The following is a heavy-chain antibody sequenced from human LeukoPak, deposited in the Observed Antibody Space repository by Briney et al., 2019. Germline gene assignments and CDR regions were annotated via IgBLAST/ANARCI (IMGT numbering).Heavy chain of an antibody. J-gene: IGHJ4*02. Sequence: PGGSLRLSCAASGFTFSNYGMHWVRQAPGKGLEWVAFIRYDGRNKYYADSVKGRFTISRDNSRNTLYLQMSSLRAEDTAVYYCARESWATDYWGQGTLVTVSS. V-gene: IGHV3-30*02. D-gene: IGHD3-10*01. CDR1: GFTFSNYG. CDR2: IRYDGRNK. CDR3: ARESWATDY.